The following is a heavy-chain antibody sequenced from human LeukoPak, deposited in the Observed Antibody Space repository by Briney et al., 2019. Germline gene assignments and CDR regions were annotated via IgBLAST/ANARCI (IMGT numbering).Heavy chain of an antibody. V-gene: IGHV1-69*04. Sequence: SVKVSCKASGGTFSSYAISWVRQAPGQGLEWMGRIIPILGIANYAQKFQGRVTITADKSTSTAYMELSSLRSEDTAVYYCAREYGSGSPDDAFDIWGQGTMVTVSS. J-gene: IGHJ3*02. D-gene: IGHD3-10*01. CDR2: IIPILGIA. CDR1: GGTFSSYA. CDR3: AREYGSGSPDDAFDI.